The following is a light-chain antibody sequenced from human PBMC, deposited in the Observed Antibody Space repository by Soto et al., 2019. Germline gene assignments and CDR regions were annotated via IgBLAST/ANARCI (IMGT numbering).Light chain of an antibody. J-gene: IGLJ1*01. CDR1: SSNVGTYDC. V-gene: IGLV2-8*01. CDR2: EDT. CDR3: RSDTTRNNYV. Sequence: QSALTQPPSASGTPGQSVTISCTGTSSNVGTYDCVSWYRHPPGKAPQPFIFEDTRRPSGVPDRFSCFKSGTTASLTVSGLYPEDEADYCCRSDTTRNNYVFGTGTQLTVL.